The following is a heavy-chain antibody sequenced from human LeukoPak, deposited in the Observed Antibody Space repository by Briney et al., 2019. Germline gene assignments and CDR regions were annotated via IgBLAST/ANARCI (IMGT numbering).Heavy chain of an antibody. V-gene: IGHV3-30*03. CDR1: GFTFSRYG. Sequence: QPGRSLRLSCVASGFTFSRYGMHWVRQAPGKGLEWVAVISYDGSNKYYADSVKGRFTISRDNSKNTLYLQMNSLRAEDTAVYYCGRDLFMIVVPGQNVLDYWGQGTLVTVSS. CDR2: ISYDGSNK. D-gene: IGHD3-22*01. CDR3: GRDLFMIVVPGQNVLDY. J-gene: IGHJ4*02.